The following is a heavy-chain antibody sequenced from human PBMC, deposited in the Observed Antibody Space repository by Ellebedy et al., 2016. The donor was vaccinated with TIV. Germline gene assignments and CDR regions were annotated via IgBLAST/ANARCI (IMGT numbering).Heavy chain of an antibody. CDR1: GITASSNY. CDR3: ARDLSYGNYDY. J-gene: IGHJ4*02. V-gene: IGHV3-53*01. Sequence: PAGSLRLSCAASGITASSNYMSWVRQAPGKGLEWVSVICSGGSTYYLDSVKGRFTISRDNSNNPLYLQMNSLRADDTAVYYCARDLSYGNYDYWGQGTLVTVSS. CDR2: ICSGGST. D-gene: IGHD4-11*01.